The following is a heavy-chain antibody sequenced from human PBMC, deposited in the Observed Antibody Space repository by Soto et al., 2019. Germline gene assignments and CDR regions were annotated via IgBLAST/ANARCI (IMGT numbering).Heavy chain of an antibody. J-gene: IGHJ6*03. CDR2: IKQDGSEK. CDR3: ASTGGYYYYYYMDV. CDR1: GFTFSSYW. V-gene: IGHV3-7*01. Sequence: PGGSLRLSCAASGFTFSSYWMSWVRQAPGKGLEWVANIKQDGSEKYYVDSVKGRFTISRDNAKNSLYLQMNSLRAEDTAVYYCASTGGYYYYYYMDVWGKGPTVTVAS.